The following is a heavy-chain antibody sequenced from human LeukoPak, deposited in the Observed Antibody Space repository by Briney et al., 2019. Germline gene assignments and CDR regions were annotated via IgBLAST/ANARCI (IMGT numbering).Heavy chain of an antibody. D-gene: IGHD6-19*01. CDR1: GYSISSGYY. CDR2: IYHSGST. Sequence: PSETLSLTCTVSGYSISSGYYWGWIRQPPGKGLEWIGSIYHSGSTYYNPSLKSRVTISVDTSKNQFSLKPSSVTAADTAVYYCARDRGWLVRPTYYFDYWGQGTLVTVSS. CDR3: ARDRGWLVRPTYYFDY. V-gene: IGHV4-38-2*02. J-gene: IGHJ4*02.